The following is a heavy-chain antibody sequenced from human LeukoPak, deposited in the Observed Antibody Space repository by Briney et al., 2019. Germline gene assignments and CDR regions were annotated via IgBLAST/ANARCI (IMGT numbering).Heavy chain of an antibody. CDR1: GFTFSSYD. V-gene: IGHV3-13*01. CDR3: AKVEKVVPAPNAGMDV. Sequence: PGGSLRLSCAASGFTFSSYDMHWVRQATGKGLEWVSAIGVAANTFYSGSVKGRFTISRENAKNSLYLLMTSLRAEDTAVYYCAKVEKVVPAPNAGMDVWGQGTTVTVSS. J-gene: IGHJ6*02. D-gene: IGHD2-2*01. CDR2: IGVAANT.